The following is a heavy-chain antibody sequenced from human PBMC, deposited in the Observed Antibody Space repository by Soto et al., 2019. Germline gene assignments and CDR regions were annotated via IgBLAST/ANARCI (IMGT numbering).Heavy chain of an antibody. V-gene: IGHV3-23*01. J-gene: IGHJ5*02. Sequence: GGSLRLSCAASGLTFSSYAMSWVRQAPGKGLEWVSAISGSGGSTYYADSVKGRFTISRDNSKNTLYLQMNSLRAEDTAVYYCAKAWASPAALNWFDPWGQGTLVTVSS. D-gene: IGHD6-13*01. CDR2: ISGSGGST. CDR3: AKAWASPAALNWFDP. CDR1: GLTFSSYA.